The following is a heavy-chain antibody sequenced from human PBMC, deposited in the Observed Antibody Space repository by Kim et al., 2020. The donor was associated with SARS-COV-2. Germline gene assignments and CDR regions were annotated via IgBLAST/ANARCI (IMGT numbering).Heavy chain of an antibody. CDR2: IYYSGST. CDR1: GGSISSYY. J-gene: IGHJ4*02. D-gene: IGHD3-22*01. Sequence: SETLSLTCTVSGGSISSYYWSWIRQPPGKGLEWIGYIYYSGSTNYNPSLKSRVTISVDTSKNQFSLKLSSVTAADTAVYYCARVGRFPNYYDSSGYRWGYFDYWGQGTLVTVSS. V-gene: IGHV4-59*01. CDR3: ARVGRFPNYYDSSGYRWGYFDY.